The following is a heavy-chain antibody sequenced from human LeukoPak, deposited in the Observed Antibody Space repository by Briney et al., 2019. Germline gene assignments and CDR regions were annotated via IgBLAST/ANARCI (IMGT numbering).Heavy chain of an antibody. Sequence: PGGSLRLSCAASGFTFSSYAMHWVRQAPGKGLEWVAIISSDGSQKFYADSVKGRFTISRDNSKNTLYLQMDSLRAEDTAAYYCAKEMGPMVHGDYWGQGTLVTVSS. CDR3: AKEMGPMVHGDY. CDR1: GFTFSSYA. J-gene: IGHJ4*02. V-gene: IGHV3-30*18. CDR2: ISSDGSQK. D-gene: IGHD2-8*01.